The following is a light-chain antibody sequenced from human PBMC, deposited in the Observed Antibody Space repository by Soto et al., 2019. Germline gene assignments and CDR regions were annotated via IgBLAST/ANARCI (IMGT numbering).Light chain of an antibody. Sequence: EIVLTQSPGTLSLSPGERATLSCRASQSVSSNYLAWYQQKPGQAPRLLIYGASSRATGIPDRFSGSGSVTDFTLTISRLEPEDFAVYYCQQYGSSSYTFGQGTKLEIK. V-gene: IGKV3-20*01. CDR3: QQYGSSSYT. J-gene: IGKJ2*01. CDR1: QSVSSNY. CDR2: GAS.